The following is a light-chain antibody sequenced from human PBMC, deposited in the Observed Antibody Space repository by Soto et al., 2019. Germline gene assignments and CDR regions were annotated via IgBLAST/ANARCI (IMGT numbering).Light chain of an antibody. CDR1: QSISSW. Sequence: DIQMTQSPSTLSACVGGRGTIACRASQSISSWLAWYQQKPGKATKIMIYDESTLQSGVKLRFSGSGSGTYFTLTISSLQPEDSATYFCQPANTYHVPLGPGT. CDR3: QPANTYHVP. V-gene: IGKV1-5*01. CDR2: DES. J-gene: IGKJ5*01.